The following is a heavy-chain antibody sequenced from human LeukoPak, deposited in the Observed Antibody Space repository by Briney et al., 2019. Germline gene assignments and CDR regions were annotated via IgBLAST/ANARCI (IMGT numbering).Heavy chain of an antibody. J-gene: IGHJ5*02. CDR2: INPSGGST. D-gene: IGHD3-22*01. Sequence: ASVKVSCKASGYTFTSYYMHWVRQAPGQGLEWMGIINPSGGSTSYAQKFQGRVTMTRDTSTSTVYMEPSSLGSEDTAVYYCARETTPNYYDSSGYQDWFDPWGQGTLVTVSS. CDR3: ARETTPNYYDSSGYQDWFDP. CDR1: GYTFTSYY. V-gene: IGHV1-46*01.